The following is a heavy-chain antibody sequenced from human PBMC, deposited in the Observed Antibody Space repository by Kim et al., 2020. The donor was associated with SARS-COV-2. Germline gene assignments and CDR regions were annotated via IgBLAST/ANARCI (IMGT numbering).Heavy chain of an antibody. CDR2: VYFRGTT. J-gene: IGHJ4*02. Sequence: SETLSLTCTVSGDSMSAYYWNWIRQSPGKGLEWIGYVYFRGTTNYNPSLKSRVTISIDMSKSQFSLKLNSVTAAETAVYYCARRETRDLFTSDWGFFDYWGQGSLVTVSS. CDR3: ARRETRDLFTSDWGFFDY. CDR1: GDSMSAYY. V-gene: IGHV4-59*08. D-gene: IGHD7-27*01.